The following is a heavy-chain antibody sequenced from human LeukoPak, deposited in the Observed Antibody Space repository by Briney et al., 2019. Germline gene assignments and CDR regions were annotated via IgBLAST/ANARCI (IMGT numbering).Heavy chain of an antibody. J-gene: IGHJ4*02. CDR3: ARAYSNSWSPPGY. CDR1: GFTFSSYW. Sequence: GGSLRLSCAASGFTFSSYWMSWVRQAPGKGLEWVANIKQDGSEKYYVDSVKGRFTISRDNAKNSLYLQMNSLRAEDTAVYYCARAYSNSWSPPGYWGQGTLVTVSS. V-gene: IGHV3-7*03. CDR2: IKQDGSEK. D-gene: IGHD6-13*01.